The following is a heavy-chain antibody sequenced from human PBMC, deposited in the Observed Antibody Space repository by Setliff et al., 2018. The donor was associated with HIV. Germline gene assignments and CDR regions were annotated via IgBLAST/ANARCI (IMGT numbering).Heavy chain of an antibody. CDR2: IYYSGST. CDR1: GLSMSRSSYY. D-gene: IGHD3-16*01. Sequence: SETLSLTCTVSGLSMSRSSYYWGWIRQPPGKGLEWIGSIYYSGSTYYNPSLTSRVTISVDTSNNKFSLRLTSVTAADTAVYYCASPRSLLVWYDAFDIWGQGTMVTVSS. J-gene: IGHJ3*02. CDR3: ASPRSLLVWYDAFDI. V-gene: IGHV4-39*07.